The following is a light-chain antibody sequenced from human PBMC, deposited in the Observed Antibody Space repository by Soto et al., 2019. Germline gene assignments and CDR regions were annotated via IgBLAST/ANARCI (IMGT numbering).Light chain of an antibody. V-gene: IGKV3-20*01. CDR1: QSVSSSY. CDR2: VAS. Sequence: EIVLTQSPGTLSLSPGERATLSCRASQSVSSSYLAWYQQKPGQAPRLLIYVASSRATGIPDRFSGSGSGTDFTLTISRLEPEDFVVYYCQQYGSSRRGFGPGTKVDIK. CDR3: QQYGSSRRG. J-gene: IGKJ3*01.